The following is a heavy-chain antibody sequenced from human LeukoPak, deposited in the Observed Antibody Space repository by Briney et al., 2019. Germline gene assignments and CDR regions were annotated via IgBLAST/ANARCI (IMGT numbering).Heavy chain of an antibody. CDR2: VYYSGST. D-gene: IGHD2-2*01. CDR3: AGNASSLGAGAFDI. J-gene: IGHJ3*02. CDR1: GGSISSSSLY. Sequence: MSSETLSLTCTVSGGSISSSSLYWDWIRQPPGKGLEWIGTVYYSGSTYYNPSLKSRVTISVDTSKNQFSLKLSSVTAADTAVYYCAGNASSLGAGAFDIWGQGTMVTVSS. V-gene: IGHV4-39*01.